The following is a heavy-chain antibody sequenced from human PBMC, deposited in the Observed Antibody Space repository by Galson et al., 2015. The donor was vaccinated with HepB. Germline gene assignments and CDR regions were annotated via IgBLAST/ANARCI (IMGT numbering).Heavy chain of an antibody. CDR1: GFTFSSYG. CDR2: ISYDGSNK. V-gene: IGHV3-30*18. J-gene: IGHJ6*02. D-gene: IGHD2-15*01. Sequence: SLRLSCAASGFTFSSYGMHWVRQAPGKGLEWVAVISYDGSNKYYADSVKGRFTISRDNSKNTLYLQMNSLRAEDTAVYYCAKDRGGGSSYGMDVWGQGTTVTVSS. CDR3: AKDRGGGSSYGMDV.